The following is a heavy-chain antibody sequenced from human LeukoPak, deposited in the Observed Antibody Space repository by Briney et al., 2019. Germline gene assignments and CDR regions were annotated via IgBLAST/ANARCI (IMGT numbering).Heavy chain of an antibody. J-gene: IGHJ4*02. CDR3: VRGDNRDQ. Sequence: GGSLRLSCAASGFTFSSYPMNWVRQAPGKGLEYVSSISKSSALKYYSESVRGRFTISRDNAENSLYLDMSNLGAEDTAVYFCVRGDNRDQWGQGTLVTVSS. V-gene: IGHV3-21*01. D-gene: IGHD2-2*01. CDR2: ISKSSALK. CDR1: GFTFSSYP.